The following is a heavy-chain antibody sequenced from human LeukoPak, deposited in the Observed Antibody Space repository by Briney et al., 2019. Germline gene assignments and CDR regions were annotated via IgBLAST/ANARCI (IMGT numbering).Heavy chain of an antibody. J-gene: IGHJ4*02. CDR1: GFTFNNYI. Sequence: GGSLRLSCAASGFTFNNYIMNWVRQAPGKGLEWVSSISSSSDYIYYADSVKGRFTISRDNAKNSLYLQMNSLRAEDMAVYYCARAGNLDNWGQGTLVTVSS. V-gene: IGHV3-21*01. CDR2: ISSSSDYI. CDR3: ARAGNLDN. D-gene: IGHD4-23*01.